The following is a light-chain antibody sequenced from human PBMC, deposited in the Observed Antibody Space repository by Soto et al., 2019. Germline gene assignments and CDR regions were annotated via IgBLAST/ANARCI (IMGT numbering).Light chain of an antibody. V-gene: IGKV3-15*01. CDR3: QHYKTWPLS. Sequence: IVMTQSPATLSVSPGERATLSCRASQGIGSTLAWYQQKPGQTPRLLIYDASTRATGIPARFSGIGSGTEFTLIISSLQSEDFGVYYCQHYKTWPLSFGGGTKVEI. CDR1: QGIGST. J-gene: IGKJ4*01. CDR2: DAS.